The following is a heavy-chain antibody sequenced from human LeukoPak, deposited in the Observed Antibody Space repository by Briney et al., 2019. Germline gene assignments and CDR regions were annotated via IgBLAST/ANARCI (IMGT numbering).Heavy chain of an antibody. CDR3: ARCLSISTTIFDS. CDR2: IIPMFDTA. Sequence: ASSVKVSCKACVWTFSSYAIMGLGQAAGQGLKSMGGIIPMFDTANYAQKFQPSATITTDESTSTAYMALSSLRYEYKAVYYCARCLSISTTIFDSWGQGTLVNVSS. V-gene: IGHV1-69*05. CDR1: VWTFSSYA. D-gene: IGHD5-12*01. J-gene: IGHJ4*02.